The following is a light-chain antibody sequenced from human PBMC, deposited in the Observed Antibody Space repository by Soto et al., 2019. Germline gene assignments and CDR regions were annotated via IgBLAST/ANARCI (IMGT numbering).Light chain of an antibody. CDR2: GAS. Sequence: EIVLTQSPGTLSLSPGERATLSCRASQSVSSSYFAWYQQRFGQAPRLLIYGASSRATGIPDRFSGSGSGTDFTLTISRLEPEDFAVYYCQQYGNSSWTFGQGTKV. V-gene: IGKV3-20*01. CDR3: QQYGNSSWT. J-gene: IGKJ1*01. CDR1: QSVSSSY.